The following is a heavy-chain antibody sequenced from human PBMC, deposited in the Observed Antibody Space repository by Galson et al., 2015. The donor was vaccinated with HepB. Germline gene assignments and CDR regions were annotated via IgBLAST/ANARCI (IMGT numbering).Heavy chain of an antibody. D-gene: IGHD2-15*01. CDR2: ISSNGGST. Sequence: SLRLSCAASGFTFSSYAMHWVRQAPGKGLEYVSAISSNGGSTYYADSVKGRFTISRDNSKDTLYLQMSSLRAEDTAVYYCVKDMKDIVVVVAARAAFDIWGQGTMVTVSS. CDR3: VKDMKDIVVVVAARAAFDI. J-gene: IGHJ3*02. CDR1: GFTFSSYA. V-gene: IGHV3-64D*06.